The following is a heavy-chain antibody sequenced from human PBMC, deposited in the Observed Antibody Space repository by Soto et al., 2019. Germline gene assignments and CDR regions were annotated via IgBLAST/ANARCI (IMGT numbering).Heavy chain of an antibody. V-gene: IGHV3-21*01. D-gene: IGHD6-19*01. CDR2: ISSSSSYI. J-gene: IGHJ3*02. Sequence: EVQLVESGGGLVKPGGSLRLSCAASGFTFSSYSMNWVRQAPGKGLEWVSSISSSSSYIYYADSVKGRFTISRDNAKNALYLQMNSLRAEDTAVYYCAREYASPKAVAASTAFDIWGQGTMVTVSS. CDR1: GFTFSSYS. CDR3: AREYASPKAVAASTAFDI.